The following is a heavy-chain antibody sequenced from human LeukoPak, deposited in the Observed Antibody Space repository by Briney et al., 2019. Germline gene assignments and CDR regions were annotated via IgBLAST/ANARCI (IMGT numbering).Heavy chain of an antibody. J-gene: IGHJ5*02. D-gene: IGHD4/OR15-4a*01. V-gene: IGHV4-61*02. CDR2: IHSSGST. CDR3: ATSASSGSNYFDP. Sequence: SETLSLTCTVSGGSITSGSYYWTWIRQPAGKGLGWVGCIHSSGSTNYNPSLNSRVTVSADTSNNQFSLRLSSVTAADTAIYYCATSASSGSNYFDPWGQGILVTVSS. CDR1: GGSITSGSYY.